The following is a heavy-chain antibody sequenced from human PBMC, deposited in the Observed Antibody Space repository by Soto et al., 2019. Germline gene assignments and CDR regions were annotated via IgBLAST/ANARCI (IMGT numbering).Heavy chain of an antibody. J-gene: IGHJ3*02. CDR3: AREASRCSGGSCYSLDAFDI. Sequence: QVQLVESGGGVVQPGRSLRLSCAASGFTFSSYGMHWVRQAPGKGLEWVAVIWYDGSNKYYADSVKGRFTISRDNSKSTLYLHMNSLRAEDRAVYYCAREASRCSGGSCYSLDAFDIWGQGTMVTVSS. V-gene: IGHV3-33*01. CDR2: IWYDGSNK. D-gene: IGHD2-15*01. CDR1: GFTFSSYG.